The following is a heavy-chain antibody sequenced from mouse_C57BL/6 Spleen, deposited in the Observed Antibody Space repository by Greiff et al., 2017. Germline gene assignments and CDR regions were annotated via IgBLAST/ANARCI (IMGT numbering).Heavy chain of an antibody. Sequence: EVKVVESGGGLVKPGGSLKLSCAASGFTFSDYGMHWVRQAPEKGLEWVAYISSGSSTIYYADTVKGRFTISRDNAKNTLFLQMTSLRSEDTARYYFARRNNYNGGAGVDDWGQGTTLTVSS. D-gene: IGHD1-1*01. V-gene: IGHV5-17*01. CDR3: ARRNNYNGGAGVDD. J-gene: IGHJ2*01. CDR1: GFTFSDYG. CDR2: ISSGSSTI.